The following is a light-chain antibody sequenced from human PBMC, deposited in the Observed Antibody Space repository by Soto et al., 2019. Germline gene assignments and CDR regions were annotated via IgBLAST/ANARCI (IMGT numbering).Light chain of an antibody. J-gene: IGKJ4*01. CDR2: DAS. CDR1: ESLSTY. Sequence: IVLTQSPDTLSLSPGETATLSCRASESLSTYLGWYQQRPGQAPRLLIYDASYRATGIPARFSGSGSGTDFTLTSSSLEPEDFAVYFCQQYNSWTTFGGGTKVEIQ. CDR3: QQYNSWTT. V-gene: IGKV3-11*01.